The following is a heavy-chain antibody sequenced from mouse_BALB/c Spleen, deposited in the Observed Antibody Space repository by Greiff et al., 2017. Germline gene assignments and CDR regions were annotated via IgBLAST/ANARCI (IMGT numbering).Heavy chain of an antibody. CDR1: GFNITDTY. Sequence: VQLQQSGAELVKPGASVKLSCTASGFNITDTYMHWVKQRPEQGLEWIGRIDPANGNTKYDPKFQGKATITADTSSNTAYLQLSSLTSEDTAVYYCARGLRRNYAMDYWGQGTSVTVSS. J-gene: IGHJ4*01. D-gene: IGHD2-4*01. CDR2: IDPANGNT. V-gene: IGHV14-3*02. CDR3: ARGLRRNYAMDY.